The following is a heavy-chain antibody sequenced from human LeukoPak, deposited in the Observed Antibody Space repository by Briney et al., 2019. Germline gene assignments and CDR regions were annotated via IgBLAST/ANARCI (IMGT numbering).Heavy chain of an antibody. CDR1: GYTFTSYD. CDR3: ARATGKDILTGRKLDN. CDR2: MNPNSGNT. D-gene: IGHD3-9*01. Sequence: ASVKVSCKASGYTFTSYDINWVRQATGQGLEWMGWMNPNSGNTGYAQKFQGRVTMTRNTSISIAYMELSSLRSDDTAVYYRARATGKDILTGRKLDNWGQGTLVTVSS. V-gene: IGHV1-8*01. J-gene: IGHJ4*02.